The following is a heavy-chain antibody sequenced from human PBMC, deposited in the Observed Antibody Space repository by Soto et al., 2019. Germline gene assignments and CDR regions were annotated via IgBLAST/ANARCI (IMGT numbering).Heavy chain of an antibody. CDR2: INHSGST. V-gene: IGHV4-34*01. Sequence: SETLSLTCAVCGGSFSGYYWSWIRQPPGKGLEWIGEINHSGSTNYNPSLKSRVTISVDTSKNQFSLKLSSVTAADTAVYYCARGCIGWFDPWGQGTLVTVSS. J-gene: IGHJ5*02. D-gene: IGHD2-21*01. CDR3: ARGCIGWFDP. CDR1: GGSFSGYY.